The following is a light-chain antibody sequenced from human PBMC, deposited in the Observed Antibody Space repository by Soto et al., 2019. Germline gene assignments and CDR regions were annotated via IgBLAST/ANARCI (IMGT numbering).Light chain of an antibody. Sequence: EIVLTQSPGTLSLSPGERATLSCRASQSVSSSYLAWYQQQPGQAPRLLIYGASSRATGIPDRFSVSGSGTDFTLTSSRLEPEDFLVYYCQYYGRPRFTFGPGTKVHIK. CDR1: QSVSSSY. CDR2: GAS. J-gene: IGKJ3*01. CDR3: QYYGRPRFT. V-gene: IGKV3-20*01.